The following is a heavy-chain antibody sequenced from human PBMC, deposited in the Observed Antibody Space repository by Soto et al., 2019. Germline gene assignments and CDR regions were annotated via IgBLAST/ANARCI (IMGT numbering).Heavy chain of an antibody. CDR3: ARGLHMITFGGVIADNWFDP. Sequence: SETLSLTCTVSGGSISSGGYYWSWIRQHPGKGLEWIGYIYYSGSTYYNPSLKSRVTISVDTSKNQFSLKLSSVTAADTAVYYCARGLHMITFGGVIADNWFDPWGQGTLVTVSS. CDR2: IYYSGST. V-gene: IGHV4-31*03. CDR1: GGSISSGGYY. D-gene: IGHD3-16*02. J-gene: IGHJ5*02.